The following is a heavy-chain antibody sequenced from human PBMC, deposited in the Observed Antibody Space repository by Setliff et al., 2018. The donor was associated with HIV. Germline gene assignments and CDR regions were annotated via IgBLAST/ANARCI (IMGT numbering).Heavy chain of an antibody. J-gene: IGHJ4*02. D-gene: IGHD2-21*01. Sequence: GASVKVSCKTSGYTFTNYALNWVRQAPGQGLEWMGWINTNTGNPTYAQGFTGRFVFSLDTSVSTAYLQISSLKAEDSAIYYCARVSDTGVDPQTHRDYWGQGTPVPVPQ. CDR2: INTNTGNP. CDR3: ARVSDTGVDPQTHRDY. V-gene: IGHV7-4-1*02. CDR1: GYTFTNYA.